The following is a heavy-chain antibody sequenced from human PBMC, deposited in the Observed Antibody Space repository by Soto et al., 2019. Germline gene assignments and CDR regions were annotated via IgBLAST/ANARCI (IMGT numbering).Heavy chain of an antibody. CDR2: ISYDGGNK. J-gene: IGHJ4*02. Sequence: GGSLRLSCAVSGFTFSSYAMHWVRQAPGKGLEWVAVISYDGGNKYYADSVKGRCTISRDNSKNTLYLQMNSLRAEDTAVYYCATDRGWGSESGYDTFGDYWGQGTLVTVSS. CDR3: ATDRGWGSESGYDTFGDY. D-gene: IGHD5-12*01. V-gene: IGHV3-30-3*01. CDR1: GFTFSSYA.